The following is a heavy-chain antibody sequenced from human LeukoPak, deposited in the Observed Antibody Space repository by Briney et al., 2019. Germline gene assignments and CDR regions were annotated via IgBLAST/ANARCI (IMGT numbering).Heavy chain of an antibody. CDR3: ARSTMYSPREWYFDL. CDR1: DYSINNGYY. Sequence: SETLSLTCTVSDYSINNGYYWGWIRQPPGKGLEWIGSMYHSGTTYYKASLKSRVTISVDTSNNQLSLKVNSVTAADTAIYYCARSTMYSPREWYFDLWGRGTLVTVSS. CDR2: MYHSGTT. D-gene: IGHD3-10*02. J-gene: IGHJ2*01. V-gene: IGHV4-38-2*02.